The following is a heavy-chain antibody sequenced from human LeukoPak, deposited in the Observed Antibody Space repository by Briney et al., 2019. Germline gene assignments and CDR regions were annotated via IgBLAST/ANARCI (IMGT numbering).Heavy chain of an antibody. CDR3: ARDPSFGEFPYNWFDP. CDR2: IKQDGSEK. CDR1: GFTFSSYW. V-gene: IGHV3-7*01. Sequence: GGSLRLSCAASGFTFSSYWMSWVRQAPGKGREWVANIKQDGSEKYYVDSVKGRFTISRDNAKNSLYLQMNSLRAEDTAVYYCARDPSFGEFPYNWFDPWGQGTLVTVSS. D-gene: IGHD3-10*01. J-gene: IGHJ5*02.